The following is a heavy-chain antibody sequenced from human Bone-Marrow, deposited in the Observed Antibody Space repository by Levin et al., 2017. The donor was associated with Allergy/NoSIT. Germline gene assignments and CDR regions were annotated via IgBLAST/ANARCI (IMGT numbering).Heavy chain of an antibody. V-gene: IGHV3-33*01. CDR2: IWYDGSNE. Sequence: SGGSLRLSCATSGFTFTTYAIHWVRQAPGKGLEWLAVIWYDGSNEYYADSVRGRFTISRDNSKNTLYLQMNSLRAEDPAVYYCARDSVQVVETGPDDNNQPSLLLDVCGQGTTVIVSS. J-gene: IGHJ6*02. CDR3: ARDSVQVVETGPDDNNQPSLLLDV. CDR1: GFTFTTYA. D-gene: IGHD3-22*01.